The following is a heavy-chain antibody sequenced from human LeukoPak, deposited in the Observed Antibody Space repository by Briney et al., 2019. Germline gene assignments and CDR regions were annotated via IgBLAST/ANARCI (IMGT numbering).Heavy chain of an antibody. J-gene: IGHJ4*02. CDR2: VSAYDGDT. CDR3: ARVAEYHLQYYSDY. CDR1: GFAFTSYG. Sequence: ASVTVSCMASGFAFTSYGFNWVRQAPGQGLEWVGWVSAYDGDTNYAQSFQGRVTMTTDTSTSTAYMDLRSLRPDDTAVYYCARVAEYHLQYYSDYWGQGTLVTVSS. D-gene: IGHD2-2*01. V-gene: IGHV1-18*01.